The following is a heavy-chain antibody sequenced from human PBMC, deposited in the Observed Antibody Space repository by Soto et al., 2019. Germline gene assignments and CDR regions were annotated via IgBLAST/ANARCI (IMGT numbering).Heavy chain of an antibody. CDR1: GGSISSGGYY. J-gene: IGHJ2*01. Sequence: QVQLQESGPGLVKPSQTLSLTCTVSGGSISSGGYYWSWIRQHPGKGLEWIGYIYYSGSTYYNPSLKSRVTISVETSKNQFYLKLSSVTAADTAVYYCARFSWRVVTAIDYWYFDLWGRGTLVTVSS. V-gene: IGHV4-31*03. D-gene: IGHD2-21*02. CDR2: IYYSGST. CDR3: ARFSWRVVTAIDYWYFDL.